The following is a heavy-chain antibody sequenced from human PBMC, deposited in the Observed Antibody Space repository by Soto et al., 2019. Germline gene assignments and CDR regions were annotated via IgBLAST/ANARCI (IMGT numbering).Heavy chain of an antibody. CDR1: GGSFSGYY. D-gene: IGHD6-6*01. J-gene: IGHJ4*02. Sequence: SETLSLTCAVYGGSFSGYYWSWIRQPPGKGLGWIGEINHSGSTNYNPSLKSRVTISVDTSKNQFSLKLSSVTAADTAVYYCARGGWWRIAARPGPLYGWPWWGQGTLVTVSS. CDR2: INHSGST. CDR3: ARGGWWRIAARPGPLYGWPW. V-gene: IGHV4-34*01.